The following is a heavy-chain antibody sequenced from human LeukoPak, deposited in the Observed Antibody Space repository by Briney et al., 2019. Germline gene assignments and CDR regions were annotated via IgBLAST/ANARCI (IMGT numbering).Heavy chain of an antibody. V-gene: IGHV4-38-2*02. Sequence: SETLSLTCTVSGYSISSGYYWGWIRQPPGTGLEWIGGTYHSGSTYYNPSLKSRVTISVDTSKNQFSLKLSSVTAADTAVYYCARASSERLGYYYYFMDVWGKGTTVTVSS. D-gene: IGHD3-16*01. CDR1: GYSISSGYY. CDR3: ARASSERLGYYYYFMDV. J-gene: IGHJ6*03. CDR2: TYHSGST.